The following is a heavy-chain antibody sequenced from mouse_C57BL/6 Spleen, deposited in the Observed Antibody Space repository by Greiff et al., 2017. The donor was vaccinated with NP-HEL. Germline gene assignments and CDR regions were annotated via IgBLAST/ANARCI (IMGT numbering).Heavy chain of an antibody. CDR1: GFTFSSYA. D-gene: IGHD1-1*01. V-gene: IGHV5-4*01. CDR3: ARDSWAFAY. CDR2: ISDGGSYT. Sequence: EVKLMESGGGLVKPGGSLKLSCAASGFTFSSYAMSWVRQTPEKRPEWVATISDGGSYTYYPDNVKGRFTISRDNAKNNLYLQMSHLKSEDTAMYYCARDSWAFAYWGQGTLVTVSA. J-gene: IGHJ3*01.